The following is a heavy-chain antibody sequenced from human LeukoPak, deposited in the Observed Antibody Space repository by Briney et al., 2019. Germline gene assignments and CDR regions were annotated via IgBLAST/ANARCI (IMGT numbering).Heavy chain of an antibody. V-gene: IGHV3-48*01. CDR3: ARGRRGFDAFDI. Sequence: GGSLRLSCAASGFTFSSYSMNWVRQAPGKGLEWVSYISSSSSTIYYADSVKGRFTISRDNARNSLYLQMNSLRAEDTAVYYCARGRRGFDAFDIWGQGTMVTVSS. J-gene: IGHJ3*02. CDR2: ISSSSSTI. CDR1: GFTFSSYS. D-gene: IGHD3-10*01.